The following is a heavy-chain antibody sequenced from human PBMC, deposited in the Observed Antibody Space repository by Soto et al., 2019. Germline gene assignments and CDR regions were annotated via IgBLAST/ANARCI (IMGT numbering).Heavy chain of an antibody. CDR2: IRNKANFYAT. V-gene: IGHV3-72*01. D-gene: IGHD2-2*01. Sequence: PGGSLRLSCAASGFTFNNYAMSWVRQAPGKDLEWVGRIRNKANFYATEYAASVKGRFSISRDDSKNSLYLQMNRLKIEDTAIYYCTRVRLFPTIPKPGMDVWGQGTTVTVSS. CDR3: TRVRLFPTIPKPGMDV. J-gene: IGHJ6*02. CDR1: GFTFNNYA.